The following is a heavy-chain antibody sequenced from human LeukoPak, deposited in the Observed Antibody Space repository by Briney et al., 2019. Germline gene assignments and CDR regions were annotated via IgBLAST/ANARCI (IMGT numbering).Heavy chain of an antibody. CDR1: GGSISSYY. CDR2: IYTSGST. D-gene: IGHD2-2*02. Sequence: PSETLSLTCTVSGGSISSYYWSWIRQPAGKGLEWIGRIYTSGSTNYNPSLKSRVTMSVDTSKNQFSLKLSSVTAADTAVYYCAREDIVVVPAAIRSYWYFDLWGRGTLVTVSS. V-gene: IGHV4-4*07. J-gene: IGHJ2*01. CDR3: AREDIVVVPAAIRSYWYFDL.